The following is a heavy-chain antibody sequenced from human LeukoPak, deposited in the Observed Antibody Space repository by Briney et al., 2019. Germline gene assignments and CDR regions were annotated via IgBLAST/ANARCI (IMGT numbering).Heavy chain of an antibody. V-gene: IGHV1-3*03. CDR1: GYTFTRYY. Sequence: GASVKVSCKASGYTFTRYYIHWVRQAPGQRLEWMGWINAGNGNTKYSQEFQGRVTITRDTSASTAYMELSSLRSEDMAVYYCARGHRYYSSSGSYLRRDSWFDPWGQGTLVTVSS. D-gene: IGHD3-10*01. CDR3: ARGHRYYSSSGSYLRRDSWFDP. CDR2: INAGNGNT. J-gene: IGHJ5*02.